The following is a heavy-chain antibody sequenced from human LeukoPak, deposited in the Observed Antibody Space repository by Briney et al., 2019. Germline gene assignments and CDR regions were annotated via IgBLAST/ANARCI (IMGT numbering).Heavy chain of an antibody. J-gene: IGHJ4*02. D-gene: IGHD2-2*01. CDR2: INHSGST. Sequence: PSETLSLTCTVSGGSISSGDYYWSWIRQPPGKGLEWIGEINHSGSTNYNPSLKSRVTISVDTSKNQFSLKLSSVAAADTAVYYCARGTVVPAANDYWGQGTLVTVSS. CDR3: ARGTVVPAANDY. CDR1: GGSISSGDYY. V-gene: IGHV4-61*08.